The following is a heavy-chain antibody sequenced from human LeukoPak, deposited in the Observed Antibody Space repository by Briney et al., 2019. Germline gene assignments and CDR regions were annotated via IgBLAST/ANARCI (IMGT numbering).Heavy chain of an antibody. J-gene: IGHJ4*02. CDR3: ARGGTTGLSDY. V-gene: IGHV7-4-1*02. CDR1: GYTLTSYA. D-gene: IGHD1-1*01. Sequence: ASVKVSCKASGYTLTSYAMNWVRQAPGQGLEWMGWINTNTGNPTYAQGFTGRFVFSLDTSVNTAYLQISSLKAEDIAVYYCARGGTTGLSDYWGQGTLVTVSS. CDR2: INTNTGNP.